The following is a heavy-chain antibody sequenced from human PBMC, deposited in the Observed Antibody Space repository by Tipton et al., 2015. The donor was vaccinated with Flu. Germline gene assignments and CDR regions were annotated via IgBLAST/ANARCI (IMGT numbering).Heavy chain of an antibody. D-gene: IGHD6-19*01. CDR3: AREGHSSGWYD. Sequence: TLSLTCTVSGGSISSGSYYWSWIRQPAGKGLEWIGRIYTSGSTNYNPSLKNRVTISVDTARNQFSLRMSSVTAADTAVYYCAREGHSSGWYDWGQGTLVTVSS. J-gene: IGHJ4*02. CDR2: IYTSGST. V-gene: IGHV4-61*02. CDR1: GGSISSGSYY.